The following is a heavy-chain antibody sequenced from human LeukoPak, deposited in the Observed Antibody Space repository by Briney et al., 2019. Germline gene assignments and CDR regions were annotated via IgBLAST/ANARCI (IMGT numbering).Heavy chain of an antibody. CDR3: AREVGYNDYGGNGCDY. D-gene: IGHD4-23*01. CDR1: GGSISSGSYY. Sequence: SETLSLTCTVSGGSISSGSYYWSWIRQPAGKGLEWIGRIYTSGSTNYNPSLKSRVTISVDTSKHQFSLQLSSVTAADTAVYYCAREVGYNDYGGNGCDYWGQGTLVTVSS. J-gene: IGHJ4*02. CDR2: IYTSGST. V-gene: IGHV4-61*02.